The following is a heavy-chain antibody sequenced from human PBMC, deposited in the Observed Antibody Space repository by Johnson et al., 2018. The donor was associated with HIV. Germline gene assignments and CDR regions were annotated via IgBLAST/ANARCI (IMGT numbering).Heavy chain of an antibody. V-gene: IGHV3-7*05. CDR3: ARGWGGQQPI. J-gene: IGHJ3*02. D-gene: IGHD3-16*01. Sequence: VQLVESGGGLVQPGGSLRLSCAASGFSFRSYWMNWVRQAPGKGPQWLANIKYDGIEIYYDDSVKGRFTISRDNAKNALYLQMNSLRVEDTAIYYCARGWGGQQPIWGQGTMVTVSS. CDR2: IKYDGIEI. CDR1: GFSFRSYW.